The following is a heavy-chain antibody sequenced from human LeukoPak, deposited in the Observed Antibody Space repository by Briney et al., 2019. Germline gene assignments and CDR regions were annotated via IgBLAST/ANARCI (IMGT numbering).Heavy chain of an antibody. Sequence: KPSETLSLTCAVYGGSFSGYYWSWIRQPPGKGLEWIGEINHSGSTNYNPSLKSRVTISVDTSKNQFSLKLSSVTAADTAVYYCARGSRGGRPMWELLRVWAFDNWGQGTMVTVSS. V-gene: IGHV4-34*01. CDR1: GGSFSGYY. D-gene: IGHD1-26*01. J-gene: IGHJ3*02. CDR3: ARGSRGGRPMWELLRVWAFDN. CDR2: INHSGST.